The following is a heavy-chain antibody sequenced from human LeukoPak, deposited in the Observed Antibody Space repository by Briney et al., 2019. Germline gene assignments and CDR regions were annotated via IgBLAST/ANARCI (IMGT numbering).Heavy chain of an antibody. CDR3: ARELRITMVRGTSPPGY. V-gene: IGHV1-8*02. D-gene: IGHD3-10*01. CDR1: GYTFTGYY. J-gene: IGHJ4*02. Sequence: ASVKVSCKASGYTFTGYYMHWVRQAPGQGLEWMGWMNPNSGNTGYAQKFQGRVTMTRNTSISTAYMELSSLRSEDTAVYYCARELRITMVRGTSPPGYWGQGTLVTVSS. CDR2: MNPNSGNT.